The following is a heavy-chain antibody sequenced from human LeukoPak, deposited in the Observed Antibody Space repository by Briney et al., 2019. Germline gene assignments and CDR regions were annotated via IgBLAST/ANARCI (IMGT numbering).Heavy chain of an antibody. V-gene: IGHV1-2*02. CDR1: GYTFTGYY. Sequence: GASVKVSCKASGYTFTGYYMHWVRQAPGQGLEWMGWINPNSGGTNYAQKFQGRVTMTRDTSISTAYMELSRLRSDDTAVYYCARDLCGSSLYYYYGMDVWGQGTTVTVSS. CDR3: ARDLCGSSLYYYYGMDV. CDR2: INPNSGGT. D-gene: IGHD6-6*01. J-gene: IGHJ6*02.